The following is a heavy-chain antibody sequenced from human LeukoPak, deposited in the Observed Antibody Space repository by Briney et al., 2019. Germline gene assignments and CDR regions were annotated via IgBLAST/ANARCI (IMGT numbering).Heavy chain of an antibody. CDR1: GFTFNIYS. J-gene: IGHJ5*02. V-gene: IGHV3-21*01. CDR2: ISSSSSYI. D-gene: IGHD5-12*01. CDR3: ARGRHSGYDYPDWGNWFDP. Sequence: GGSLRLSCAASGFTFNIYSMNWVRQAPGKRLEWVSSISSSSSYIYYADSVKGRFTISRDNAKNSLYLQMNSLRAEDTAVYYCARGRHSGYDYPDWGNWFDPWGQGTLVTVSS.